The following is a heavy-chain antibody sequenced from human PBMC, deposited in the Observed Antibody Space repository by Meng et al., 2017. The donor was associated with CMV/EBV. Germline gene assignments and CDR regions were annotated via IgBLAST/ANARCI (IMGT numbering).Heavy chain of an antibody. D-gene: IGHD3-22*01. CDR1: GFTFDDDA. CDR3: ARGGSLNYYDSSGSDAFDI. Sequence: SLKISCAASGFTFDDDAMHWVRQAPGKGLEWVSGISWNSGRIGYADSVKGRFTIFRDNDKNSLYLQMNSLRAEDMALYYCARGGSLNYYDSSGSDAFDIWGQGTMVTVSS. J-gene: IGHJ3*02. V-gene: IGHV3-9*03. CDR2: ISWNSGRI.